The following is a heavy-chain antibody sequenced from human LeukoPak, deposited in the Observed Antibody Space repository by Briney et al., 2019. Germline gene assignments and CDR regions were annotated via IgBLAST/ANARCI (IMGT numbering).Heavy chain of an antibody. D-gene: IGHD5-24*01. Sequence: SETLSLTCAVYGGSFSGYYWSWIRQPPGKGLEWIGEINHSGSTNYNPSLKSRVTISVGTPKNQFSLKLSSVTAADTAVYYCARVRWLVSDYWGQGTLVTVSS. V-gene: IGHV4-34*01. CDR2: INHSGST. J-gene: IGHJ4*02. CDR1: GGSFSGYY. CDR3: ARVRWLVSDY.